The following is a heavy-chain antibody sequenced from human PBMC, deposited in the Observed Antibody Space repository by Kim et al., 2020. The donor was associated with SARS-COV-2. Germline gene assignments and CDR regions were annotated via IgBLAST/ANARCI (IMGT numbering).Heavy chain of an antibody. CDR2: ISSSGSTI. CDR3: ARVRVSITMIVVVREPPDY. V-gene: IGHV3-11*01. D-gene: IGHD3-22*01. J-gene: IGHJ4*02. Sequence: GGSLRISCAASGFTFSDYYMSWIRQAPGKGLEWVSYISSSGSTIYYADSVKGRFTISRDNAKNSLYLQMNSLRAEDTAVYYCARVRVSITMIVVVREPPDYWGQGTLVTVSS. CDR1: GFTFSDYY.